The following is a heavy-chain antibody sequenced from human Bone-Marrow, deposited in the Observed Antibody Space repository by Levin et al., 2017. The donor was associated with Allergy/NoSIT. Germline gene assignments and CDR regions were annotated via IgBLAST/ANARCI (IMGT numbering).Heavy chain of an antibody. CDR1: GGSFSGYY. CDR2: INHSGST. J-gene: IGHJ6*02. V-gene: IGHV4-34*01. CDR3: ARGPAAYSGSTPTYYYYYGMDV. Sequence: PSETLSLTCAVYGGSFSGYYWSWIRQPPGKGLEWIGEINHSGSTNYNPSLKSRVTISVDTSKNQFSLKLSSVTAADTAVYYCARGPAAYSGSTPTYYYYYGMDVWGQGTTVTVSS. D-gene: IGHD5-12*01.